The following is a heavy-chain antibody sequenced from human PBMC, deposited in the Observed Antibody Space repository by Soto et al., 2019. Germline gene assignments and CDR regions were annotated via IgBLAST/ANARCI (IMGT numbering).Heavy chain of an antibody. V-gene: IGHV3-7*01. D-gene: IGHD6-13*01. Sequence: XRSLTLSCTAAGFTLSSYWMSWVRQAPGKGLEWVADIKQDGSEKYYVDSVKGRFTISRDNAKNSLYLQMNSLRAEDTAVYYCARVNGYSSSWYGYYYYYGMDVWDQGTTVTVSS. CDR3: ARVNGYSSSWYGYYYYYGMDV. CDR1: GFTLSSYW. CDR2: IKQDGSEK. J-gene: IGHJ6*02.